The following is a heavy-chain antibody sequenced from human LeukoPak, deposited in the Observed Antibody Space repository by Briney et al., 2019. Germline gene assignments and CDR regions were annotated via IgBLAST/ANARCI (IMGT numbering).Heavy chain of an antibody. CDR2: IYYSGST. CDR1: GGSISSYY. J-gene: IGHJ6*03. CDR3: AISSCSGGSCYAHMDV. D-gene: IGHD2-15*01. Sequence: KPSETLSLTCTVSGGSISSYYWSWIRQPPGKGLEWIGYIYYSGSTNYNPSLKSRVTISVDTSKSQFSLKLSSVTAADTAVYYCAISSCSGGSCYAHMDVWGKGTTVTVSS. V-gene: IGHV4-59*01.